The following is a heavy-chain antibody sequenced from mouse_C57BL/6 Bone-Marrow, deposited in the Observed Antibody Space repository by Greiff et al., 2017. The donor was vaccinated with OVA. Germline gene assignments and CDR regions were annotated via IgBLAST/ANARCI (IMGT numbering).Heavy chain of an antibody. CDR2: IHPNSGST. J-gene: IGHJ2*01. D-gene: IGHD1-2*01. Sequence: QVQLKQPGAELVKPGASVKLSCKASGYTFTSSWMHWVKQRPGQGLEWIGMIHPNSGSTNYNAKFKSKATLTVDKSSSTAYMQLSSLTSEDSAVYYCARDHYYGPDYWGQGTTLTVSS. V-gene: IGHV1-64*01. CDR1: GYTFTSSW. CDR3: ARDHYYGPDY.